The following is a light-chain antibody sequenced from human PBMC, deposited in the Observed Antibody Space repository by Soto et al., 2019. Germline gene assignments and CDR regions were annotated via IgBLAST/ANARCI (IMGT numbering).Light chain of an antibody. V-gene: IGKV3-20*01. CDR3: QQYGSSFT. Sequence: EIVLTQSPGTLSLSPGERATLSCRASQSVSSSYLAWYQPKPGQAPRLLIYGASSRATGIPDRFSGSWSGTDFTLTISRLEPEDFAVYYCQQYGSSFTFGPGTKVYIK. CDR2: GAS. J-gene: IGKJ3*01. CDR1: QSVSSSY.